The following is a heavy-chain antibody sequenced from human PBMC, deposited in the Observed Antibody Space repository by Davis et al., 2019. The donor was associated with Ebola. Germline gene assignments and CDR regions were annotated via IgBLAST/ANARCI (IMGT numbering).Heavy chain of an antibody. CDR1: GYTFTGHY. V-gene: IGHV1-2*02. CDR2: INPNSGGT. Sequence: ASVKVSCKASGYTFTGHYMHWVRQAPGQGLEWMGWINPNSGGTNYAQKFQGRVTMTRDTSITTAYMELRSLRSDDTAVYYCAREVPSYYDFWSGYSSYYFDYWGQGTLVTVSS. CDR3: AREVPSYYDFWSGYSSYYFDY. D-gene: IGHD3-3*01. J-gene: IGHJ4*02.